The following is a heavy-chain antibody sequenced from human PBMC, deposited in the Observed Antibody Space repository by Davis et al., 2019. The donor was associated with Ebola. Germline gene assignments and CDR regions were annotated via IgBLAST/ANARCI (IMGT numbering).Heavy chain of an antibody. V-gene: IGHV3-7*01. J-gene: IGHJ4*02. Sequence: SLKISCTASGFAFSTSWMTWVRQTPGKGLQWVANISPDGSNIYYVDSVKGRFTISRDNAKNSLYLQMNSLRAEDTAMYYCGRDPSYGAVDYWGQGTLVTVSS. CDR2: ISPDGSNI. D-gene: IGHD4-17*01. CDR1: GFAFSTSW. CDR3: GRDPSYGAVDY.